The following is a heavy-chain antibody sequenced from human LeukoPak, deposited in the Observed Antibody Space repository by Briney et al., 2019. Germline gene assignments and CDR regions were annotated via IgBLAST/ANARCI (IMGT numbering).Heavy chain of an antibody. CDR3: ARVSRDGYYLFDY. J-gene: IGHJ4*02. CDR1: GYIIATYY. Sequence: ASVKVSCKASGYIIATYYIDWVRQAPGPGLEWIGRINPSGCSTNYARQFQDRVTMTSDTSTTTVYMELSSLRSEDTAVYVCARVSRDGYYLFDYWGQGTLVTVSS. V-gene: IGHV1-46*01. CDR2: INPSGCST. D-gene: IGHD5-24*01.